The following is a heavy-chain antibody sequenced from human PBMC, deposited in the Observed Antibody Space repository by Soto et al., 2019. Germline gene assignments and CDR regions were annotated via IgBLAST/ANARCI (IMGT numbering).Heavy chain of an antibody. CDR2: ISWDGGST. D-gene: IGHD3-22*01. J-gene: IGHJ4*02. CDR1: GFTFDDYT. V-gene: IGHV3-43*01. CDR3: TRLLQYYFDY. Sequence: PGGSLRLSCAASGFTFDDYTMHWVRQAPGKGLEWVSLISWDGGSTYYADSVKGRFTISRDNSKNTLYLQMSSLRAEDTAVYYCTRLLQYYFDYWGQETLVTVPS.